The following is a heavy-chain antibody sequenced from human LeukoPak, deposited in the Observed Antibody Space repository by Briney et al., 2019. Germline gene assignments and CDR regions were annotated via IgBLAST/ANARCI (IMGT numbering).Heavy chain of an antibody. V-gene: IGHV4-30-4*08. CDR3: ARLQLRYLYFDP. CDR2: IYYRGTT. D-gene: IGHD5-24*01. Sequence: PSETLSLTCTVSGGAISTADYYWSWIRQSPGEGREWIGYIYYRGTTYSYPSLRSRPTISLHTSKNEFSLKLSSVTAEDTAVYYCARLQLRYLYFDPWGRGTLVTVSS. J-gene: IGHJ2*01. CDR1: GGAISTADYY.